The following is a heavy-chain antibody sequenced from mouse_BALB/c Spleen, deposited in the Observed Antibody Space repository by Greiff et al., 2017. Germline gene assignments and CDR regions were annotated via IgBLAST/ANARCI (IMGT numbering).Heavy chain of an antibody. V-gene: IGHV5-9-3*01. CDR2: ISSGGSYT. CDR1: GFTFSSYA. J-gene: IGHJ1*01. CDR3: ARQGDRFYYYGSSLRYFDV. Sequence: EVHLVESGGGLVKPGGSLKLSCAASGFTFSSYAMSWVRQTPEKRLEWVATISSGGSYTYYPDSVKGRFTISRDNAKNTLYLQMSSLRSEDTAMYYCARQGDRFYYYGSSLRYFDVWGAGTTVTVSS. D-gene: IGHD1-1*01.